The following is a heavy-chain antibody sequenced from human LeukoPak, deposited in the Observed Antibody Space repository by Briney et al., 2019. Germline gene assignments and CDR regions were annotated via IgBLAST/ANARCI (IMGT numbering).Heavy chain of an antibody. CDR2: IRYDESNK. D-gene: IGHD3-22*01. J-gene: IGHJ4*02. V-gene: IGHV3-30*02. Sequence: GGSLRLSCAASGFTFSSYGMHWVRQAPGKGLEWVSFIRYDESNKYYADSVRGRFTISRDNSKNTLYLQMNSLRAEDTAVYYCARDWAPTYYDSSAEGDWGQGTLSPSPQ. CDR1: GFTFSSYG. CDR3: ARDWAPTYYDSSAEGD.